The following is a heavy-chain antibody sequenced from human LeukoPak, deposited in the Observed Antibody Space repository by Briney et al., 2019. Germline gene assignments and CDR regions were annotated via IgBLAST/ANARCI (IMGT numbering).Heavy chain of an antibody. CDR2: LYSGADT. J-gene: IGHJ2*01. D-gene: IGHD3-10*01. V-gene: IGHV3-53*01. CDR1: GLSVGTKY. CDR3: ARVGDHYHWYFDL. Sequence: PGGSLTLSCAASGLSVGTKYMNWVRQAPGKGLEWVSILYSGADTYYTDSVKGRFTISRDSSKNTLFLHMNSLRADDTAIYYCARVGDHYHWYFDLWGRGTRVSVSS.